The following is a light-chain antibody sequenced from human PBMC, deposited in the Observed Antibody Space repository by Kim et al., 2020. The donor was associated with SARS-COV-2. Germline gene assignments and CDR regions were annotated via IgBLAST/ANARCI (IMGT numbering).Light chain of an antibody. Sequence: SVTISSTGTRAYVGGFNCVSCDQPHPGTAPKLMIYEVTERPSGVPDRFSGSKSGHTASLTVSGLQAEDEADYCCSSYAGSNNPYVFGTGTKVTVL. CDR3: SSYAGSNNPYV. V-gene: IGLV2-8*01. CDR2: EVT. CDR1: RAYVGGFNC. J-gene: IGLJ1*01.